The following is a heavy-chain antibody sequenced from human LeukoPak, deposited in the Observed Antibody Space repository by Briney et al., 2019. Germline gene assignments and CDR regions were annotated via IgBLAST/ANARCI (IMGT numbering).Heavy chain of an antibody. CDR3: AREYYGSGSYTRSLDY. CDR2: IYSGGST. D-gene: IGHD3-10*01. Sequence: GGSLRLSCAASGFTVSSNYMSWVRQAPGKGLEWVSVIYSGGSTYYADSVKGRFTISRDNSKNTLYLQMNSLRAEDTAVYYCAREYYGSGSYTRSLDYWGQGTLVTVSS. CDR1: GFTVSSNY. J-gene: IGHJ4*02. V-gene: IGHV3-66*02.